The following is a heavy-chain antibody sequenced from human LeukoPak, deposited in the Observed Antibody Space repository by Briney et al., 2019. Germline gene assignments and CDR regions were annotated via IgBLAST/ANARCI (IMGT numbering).Heavy chain of an antibody. CDR2: IYYGGRT. J-gene: IGHJ6*03. D-gene: IGHD3-3*01. V-gene: IGHV4-59*01. CDR1: GASISSYY. CDR3: ARSLTIFGVVIKEYYMDV. Sequence: SETLSLTCSVSGASISSYYWSWIRQPPGKGLEWIGYIYYGGRTNYNPSLKSRVTISVDTSKNQFSLKLSSVTAADTAVYYCARSLTIFGVVIKEYYMDVWGKGTTVTVSS.